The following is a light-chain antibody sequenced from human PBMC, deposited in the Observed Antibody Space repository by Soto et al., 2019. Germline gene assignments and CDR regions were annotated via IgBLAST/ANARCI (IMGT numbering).Light chain of an antibody. CDR2: EGS. J-gene: IGKJ1*01. CDR1: QNINTW. CDR3: QQYNTYPRT. V-gene: IGKV1-5*03. Sequence: DIQMTQSPSTLSASVGDRVTITCRASQNINTWLAWYQQKPGEAPKLLIYEGSTLESGVPSRFSGSGSGTEFTLTISSLQPDDFATFYCQQYNTYPRTFGQGTKVEVK.